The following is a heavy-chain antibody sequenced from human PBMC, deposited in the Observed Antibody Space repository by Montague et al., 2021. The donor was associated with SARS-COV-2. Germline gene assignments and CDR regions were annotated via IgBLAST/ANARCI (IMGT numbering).Heavy chain of an antibody. D-gene: IGHD3-10*01. CDR1: GFTFRTYE. V-gene: IGHV3-48*03. CDR3: ARDGRFGELDY. CDR2: ISSSGSTI. J-gene: IGHJ4*02. Sequence: SLRLSCAVSGFTFRTYEMNWVRQAPGKGLEWVSYISSSGSTIYYADSVKGRFTISRDNAKNSLYLQMNSLRAEDTAVYYCARDGRFGELDYWGQGTLVTVST.